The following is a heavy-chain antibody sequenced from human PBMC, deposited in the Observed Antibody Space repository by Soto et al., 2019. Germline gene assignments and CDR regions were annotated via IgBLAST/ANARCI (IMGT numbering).Heavy chain of an antibody. V-gene: IGHV4-59*01. CDR2: IHYSGTT. CDR3: AAGEASRRNPAAYYLDS. D-gene: IGHD6-13*01. Sequence: SETLSLTCAVAGGCMRTYFWTWIRQPPGQGLEWIGYIHYSGTTSFFPSYNPSLRSRVTISEDTSKNQFSLKLLSVTTADTAGYFRAAGEASRRNPAAYYLDSWSQ. CDR1: GGCMRTYF. J-gene: IGHJ4*02.